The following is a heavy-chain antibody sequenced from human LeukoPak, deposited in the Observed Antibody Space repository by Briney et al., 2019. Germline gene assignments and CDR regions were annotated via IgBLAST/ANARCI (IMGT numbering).Heavy chain of an antibody. CDR2: IYSGGST. CDR1: GFTFSSYG. D-gene: IGHD6-19*01. CDR3: ASGSGAY. J-gene: IGHJ4*02. Sequence: SGGSLRLSCAASGFTFSSYGMHWVRQAPGKGLEWVSVIYSGGSTYYADSVKGRFTISRDNSKNTLYLQMNSLRAEDTAVYYCASGSGAYWGQGTLVTVSS. V-gene: IGHV3-NL1*01.